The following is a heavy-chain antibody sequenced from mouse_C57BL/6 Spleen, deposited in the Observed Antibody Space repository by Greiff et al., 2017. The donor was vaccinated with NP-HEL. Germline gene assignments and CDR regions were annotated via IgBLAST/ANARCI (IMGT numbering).Heavy chain of an antibody. V-gene: IGHV2-4*01. D-gene: IGHD2-4*01. CDR2: IWSGGST. J-gene: IGHJ4*01. CDR3: AKSDYDERDYAMDY. Sequence: VQLQQSGPGLVQPSQSLSITCTVSGFSLTSYGVHWVRQPPGKGLEWLGVIWSGGSTDYNAAFISRLSISKDNSKSQVFFKMNSLQADDTAIYYCAKSDYDERDYAMDYWGQGTSVTVSS. CDR1: GFSLTSYG.